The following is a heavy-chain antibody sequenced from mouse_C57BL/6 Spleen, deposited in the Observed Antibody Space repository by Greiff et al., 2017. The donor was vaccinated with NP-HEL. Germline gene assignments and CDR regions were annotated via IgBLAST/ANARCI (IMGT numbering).Heavy chain of an antibody. V-gene: IGHV10-1*01. CDR2: IRSKSNNYAT. CDR1: GFSFNTYA. CDR3: VSVYYGSNYFDY. J-gene: IGHJ2*01. D-gene: IGHD1-1*01. Sequence: EVMLVESGGGLVQPKGSLKLSCAASGFSFNTYAMNWVRQAPGKGLEWVARIRSKSNNYATYYADSVKDRFTISRDDSESMLYLQMNNLKTEDTAMYYCVSVYYGSNYFDYWGQGTTLTVSS.